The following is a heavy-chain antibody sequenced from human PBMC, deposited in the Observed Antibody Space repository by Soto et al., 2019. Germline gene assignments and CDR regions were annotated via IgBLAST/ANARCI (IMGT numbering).Heavy chain of an antibody. Sequence: GESLKISCQGSGYSFANYWIGWVRQKPGKGLEWMGIIYPGDSDTRYSPSFQGHVTISADKSLNTAYLQWSRLRAADTAIYYCATRITVFGLLIPPFDPWGQGTQVTVSS. D-gene: IGHD3-3*01. V-gene: IGHV5-51*01. CDR2: IYPGDSDT. CDR1: GYSFANYW. J-gene: IGHJ5*02. CDR3: ATRITVFGLLIPPFDP.